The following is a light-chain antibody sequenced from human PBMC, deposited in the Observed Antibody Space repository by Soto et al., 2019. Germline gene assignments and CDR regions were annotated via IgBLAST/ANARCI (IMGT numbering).Light chain of an antibody. V-gene: IGKV3-20*01. Sequence: EIVLTQSPDTLSLSPGERATLSCRASQSVSSSYLAWYQQKPGQAPRLLIYGASSRATGIPDRFSGSGSGTDFTLTINRLEPEDFAVYYCQQYGNSPLTFGQGTKVEIK. CDR3: QQYGNSPLT. J-gene: IGKJ1*01. CDR2: GAS. CDR1: QSVSSSY.